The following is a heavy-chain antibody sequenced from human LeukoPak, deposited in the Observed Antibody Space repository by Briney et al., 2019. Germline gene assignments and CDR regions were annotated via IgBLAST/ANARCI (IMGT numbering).Heavy chain of an antibody. CDR2: IDPNSGGT. V-gene: IGHV1-2*02. CDR3: ARSPDILTGEKFDY. J-gene: IGHJ4*02. D-gene: IGHD3-9*01. CDR1: GYTFTGYY. Sequence: ASVKVSCKASGYTFTGYYMHWVRQVPGQGLEWMGWIDPNSGGTNYAQKFQGRVTMTRDTSISTAYMELSRLRFDDTAVYYCARSPDILTGEKFDYWGQGTLVTVSS.